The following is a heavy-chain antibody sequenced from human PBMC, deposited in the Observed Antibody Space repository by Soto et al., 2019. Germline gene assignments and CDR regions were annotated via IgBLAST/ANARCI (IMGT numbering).Heavy chain of an antibody. Sequence: SETLSLTCTVSGGSISSSSYYWGWIRQPPGKGLEWIGSISYSGSTYYNPSLKSRVTISVDTSKNQFSLKLSSVTAADTAVYYCASRRRDKDAFDIWGQGTMVTVSS. V-gene: IGHV4-39*01. CDR3: ASRRRDKDAFDI. CDR2: ISYSGST. J-gene: IGHJ3*02. CDR1: GGSISSSSYY.